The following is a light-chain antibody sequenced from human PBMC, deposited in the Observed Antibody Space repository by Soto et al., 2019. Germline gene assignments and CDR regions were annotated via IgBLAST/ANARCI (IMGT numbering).Light chain of an antibody. V-gene: IGKV4-1*01. J-gene: IGKJ1*01. CDR3: QQYYGYPRT. CDR2: WAS. Sequence: DIVMTQSPDSLAVSLGERATINCKSSQSVLYSSNNRNYLTWYQQKPGQPPKLLMYWASTRESGVPDRFSGCGSGTDFTLTINSLQAEDVAVYYCQQYYGYPRTFGQGTKVEIK. CDR1: QSVLYSSNNRNY.